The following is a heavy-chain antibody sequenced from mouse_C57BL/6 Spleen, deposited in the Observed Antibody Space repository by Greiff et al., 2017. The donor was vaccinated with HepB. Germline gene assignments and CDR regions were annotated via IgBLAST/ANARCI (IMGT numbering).Heavy chain of an antibody. Sequence: EVKLMESGGGLVQPGGSLKLSCAASGFTFSDYYMYWVRQTPEKRLEWVAYISNGGGSTYYPDTVKGRFTISRDNAKNTLYLQMSRLKSEDTAMYYCARIITTVVDWYFDVWGTGTTVTVSS. D-gene: IGHD1-1*01. V-gene: IGHV5-12*01. CDR3: ARIITTVVDWYFDV. CDR1: GFTFSDYY. CDR2: ISNGGGST. J-gene: IGHJ1*03.